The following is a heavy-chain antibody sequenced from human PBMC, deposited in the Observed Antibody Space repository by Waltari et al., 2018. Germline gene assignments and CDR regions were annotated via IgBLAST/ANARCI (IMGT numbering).Heavy chain of an antibody. D-gene: IGHD5-12*01. J-gene: IGHJ3*02. CDR2: ISSSGSTI. CDR3: ARGGGDGYRLNTRAGAFDI. Sequence: EVQLVESGGGLVQPGGSLRLSCAASGFTFSTYEMNWVRQAPGKGLEWASYISSSGSTIYNADSVKSRFTISRDNSKNTLYLQMNSLRAEDTAVYYCARGGGDGYRLNTRAGAFDIWGQGTMVTVSS. CDR1: GFTFSTYE. V-gene: IGHV3-48*03.